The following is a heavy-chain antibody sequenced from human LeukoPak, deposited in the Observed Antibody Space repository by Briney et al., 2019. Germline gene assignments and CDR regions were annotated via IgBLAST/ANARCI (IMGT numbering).Heavy chain of an antibody. J-gene: IGHJ6*02. Sequence: SETLSLTCTVSGGSITDYYWGWIRQPPGKGLEWIGYDYYSGSSNYNPSLKSRVTISVDTSKNQFSLKMSSVTAADTAVYYCARAHYGYGMDVWGQGTTVTVSS. CDR2: DYYSGSS. D-gene: IGHD4-17*01. V-gene: IGHV4-59*01. CDR3: ARAHYGYGMDV. CDR1: GGSITDYY.